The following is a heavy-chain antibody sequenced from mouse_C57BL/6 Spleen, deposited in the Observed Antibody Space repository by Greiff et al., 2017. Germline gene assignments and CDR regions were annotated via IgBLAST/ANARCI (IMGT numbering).Heavy chain of an antibody. D-gene: IGHD2-4*01. J-gene: IGHJ1*03. CDR3: AKREVAPHLDYGESYWYFDV. CDR1: GFSLTSYV. CDR2: VWGDGST. V-gene: IGHV2-3*01. Sequence: QVHVKQSGPGLVAPSQRLSITCTVSGFSLTSYVVSWVRQPPGKGLEWLGVVWGDGSTTYHSALISRLSISKDNSKSQGFLKLNSLQTDDTATYDCAKREVAPHLDYGESYWYFDVWGTGNTVTVSS.